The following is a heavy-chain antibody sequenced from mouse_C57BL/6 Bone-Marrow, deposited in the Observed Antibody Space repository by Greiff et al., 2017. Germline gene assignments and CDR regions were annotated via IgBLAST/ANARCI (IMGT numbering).Heavy chain of an antibody. CDR3: ASPNCYGSSQFAY. Sequence: VQLQQSVAELVRPGASVKLSCTASGFNIKNTYMHWVKQRPEQGLEWIGRIDPANGNTKYAPKFQGKATITADTSSNTAYLQLSSLTSEDTAIYYCASPNCYGSSQFAYWGQGTLVTVSA. D-gene: IGHD1-1*01. CDR1: GFNIKNTY. V-gene: IGHV14-3*01. CDR2: IDPANGNT. J-gene: IGHJ3*01.